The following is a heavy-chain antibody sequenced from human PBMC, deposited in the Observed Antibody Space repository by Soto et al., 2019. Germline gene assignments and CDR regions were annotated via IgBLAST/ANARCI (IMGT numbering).Heavy chain of an antibody. Sequence: GGTLRLSCAASGFTFISYAMSWVRQAPGKGLEWVSAISCSGGSTYYADSVKGRFTISRDNSKNTLYLQMNSLRAEDTAVYYCATGYSSSWYYFQHWGQGTMVTVSS. D-gene: IGHD6-13*01. CDR1: GFTFISYA. J-gene: IGHJ1*01. CDR3: ATGYSSSWYYFQH. CDR2: ISCSGGST. V-gene: IGHV3-23*01.